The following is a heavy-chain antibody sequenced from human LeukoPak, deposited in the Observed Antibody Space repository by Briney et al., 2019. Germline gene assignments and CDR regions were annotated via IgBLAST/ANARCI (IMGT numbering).Heavy chain of an antibody. D-gene: IGHD5-24*01. J-gene: IGHJ4*02. CDR1: GYTFTSYY. CDR2: INPSGGST. V-gene: IGHV1-46*01. CDR3: AKVLPGWLQFFLGIHAHLYYFDY. Sequence: ASVKVSCKASGYTFTSYYMHWVRQAPGQGLEWMGIINPSGGSTSYAQKFQGRVTMTRDTSTSTVYMELSSLRAEDTAVYYCAKVLPGWLQFFLGIHAHLYYFDYWGQGTLVTVSS.